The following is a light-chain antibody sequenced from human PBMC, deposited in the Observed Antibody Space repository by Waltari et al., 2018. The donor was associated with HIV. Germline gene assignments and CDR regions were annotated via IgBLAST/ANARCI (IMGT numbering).Light chain of an antibody. Sequence: QSVLSQPPSASGTPGQRVTISCSGSGSATGRTYVYWYQQLPGAAPKLLIYRNYQRPSGVPDRFSGSKSGSSASLTISGLRSDDEADYYCAIWDDNLRGVFGGGTRLTVL. CDR1: GSATGRTY. J-gene: IGLJ2*01. CDR3: AIWDDNLRGV. V-gene: IGLV1-47*01. CDR2: RNY.